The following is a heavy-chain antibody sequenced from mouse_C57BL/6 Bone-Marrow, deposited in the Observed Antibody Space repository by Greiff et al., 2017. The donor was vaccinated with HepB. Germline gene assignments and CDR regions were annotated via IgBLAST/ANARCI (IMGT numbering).Heavy chain of an antibody. CDR1: GYTFTSYW. V-gene: IGHV1-64*01. CDR2: INPNSGST. D-gene: IGHD1-1*01. CDR3: ARNSTYYGSSPWYFDV. J-gene: IGHJ1*03. Sequence: QVQLQQPGAELVKPGASVKLSCKASGYTFTSYWMHWVKQRPGQGLEWIGMINPNSGSTNYNEKFKSKATLTVDKSSSTAYMQLSSLTSEDSAVDYCARNSTYYGSSPWYFDVWGTGTTVTVSS.